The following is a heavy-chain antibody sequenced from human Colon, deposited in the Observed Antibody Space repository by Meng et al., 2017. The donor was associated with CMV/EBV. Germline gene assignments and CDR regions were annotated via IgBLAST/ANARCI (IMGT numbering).Heavy chain of an antibody. CDR1: GDPINNYY. Sequence: SETLSLTCTVSGDPINNYYWSWIRQPPGKGLEWIGYIYYSGNTNYNPSLKSRVSISVDMSKNQFSLKLRSVTAADTAMYFCARGLGHASNNSHDYWGQGTLVTVSS. D-gene: IGHD1-1*01. CDR2: IYYSGNT. J-gene: IGHJ4*02. V-gene: IGHV4-59*01. CDR3: ARGLGHASNNSHDY.